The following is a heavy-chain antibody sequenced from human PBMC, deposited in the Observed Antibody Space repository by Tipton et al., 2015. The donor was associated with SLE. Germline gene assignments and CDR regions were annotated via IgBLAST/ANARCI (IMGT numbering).Heavy chain of an antibody. CDR3: AREGDGWNYDWFDP. CDR1: GGSISSSSYY. J-gene: IGHJ5*02. D-gene: IGHD1-7*01. CDR2: IYHSGST. Sequence: TLSLTCTVSGGSISSSSYYWGWIRQPPGKGLEWIGSIYHSGSTYYNPSLKSRVTISVDTSKNQFSLKLSSVTAADTAVYYCAREGDGWNYDWFDPWGQGTLVTVSS. V-gene: IGHV4-39*07.